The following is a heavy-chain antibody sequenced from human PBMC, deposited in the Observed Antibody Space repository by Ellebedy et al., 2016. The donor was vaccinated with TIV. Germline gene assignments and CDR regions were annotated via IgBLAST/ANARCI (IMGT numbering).Heavy chain of an antibody. V-gene: IGHV4-59*01. J-gene: IGHJ3*01. D-gene: IGHD1-14*01. CDR3: ARKFLSNHRGFDV. CDR2: VYSSGST. Sequence: SETLSLTCTVSGASITTYYWSWIRQPPGKGMEWIGYVYSSGSTNYNPSLKSRVTISLDTSKNQFSLKLDSVTAADTAVYYCARKFLSNHRGFDVWGQGTMVTVSS. CDR1: GASITTYY.